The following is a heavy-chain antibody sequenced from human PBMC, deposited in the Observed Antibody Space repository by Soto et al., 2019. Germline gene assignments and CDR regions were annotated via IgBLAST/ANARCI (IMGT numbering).Heavy chain of an antibody. J-gene: IGHJ3*02. V-gene: IGHV3-33*01. Sequence: GGSLRLSCAASGFTFSSYGMHWVRQAPGKGLEWVAVIWYDGSNKYYADSVKGRFTISRDNSKNTLYLQMNSLRAEDTAVYYCARDKGRSGTGAFDIWGQGTMVTVSS. CDR3: ARDKGRSGTGAFDI. D-gene: IGHD1-7*01. CDR1: GFTFSSYG. CDR2: IWYDGSNK.